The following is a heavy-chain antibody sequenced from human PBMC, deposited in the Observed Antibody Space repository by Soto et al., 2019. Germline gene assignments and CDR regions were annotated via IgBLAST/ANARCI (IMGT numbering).Heavy chain of an antibody. D-gene: IGHD4-17*01. J-gene: IGHJ2*01. CDR3: ARDLNTTVTTYWYFDL. V-gene: IGHV3-30-3*01. CDR2: ISYDGSNK. CDR1: GFTFSSYA. Sequence: QVQLVESGGGVVQPGRSLRLSCAASGFTFSSYAMHWVRQAPGKGLEWVAVISYDGSNKYYADSVKGRFTISRDNSKNTLYLQMNSLRAEDTAVYYCARDLNTTVTTYWYFDLWGRGTLVTVSS.